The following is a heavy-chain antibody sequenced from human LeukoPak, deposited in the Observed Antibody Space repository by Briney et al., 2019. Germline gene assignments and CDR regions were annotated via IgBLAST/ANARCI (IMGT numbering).Heavy chain of an antibody. J-gene: IGHJ2*01. Sequence: SETLSLTCTVSGGSISSYYWSWIRQPPGKALEWIAYIYYSGSTNYNPSLKSRVTISVDTSKNQFSLKLSSVTAADTAVYYCARVYYSNSYDYWYFDLWGRGTLVTVSS. CDR1: GGSISSYY. CDR2: IYYSGST. V-gene: IGHV4-59*01. D-gene: IGHD6-13*01. CDR3: ARVYYSNSYDYWYFDL.